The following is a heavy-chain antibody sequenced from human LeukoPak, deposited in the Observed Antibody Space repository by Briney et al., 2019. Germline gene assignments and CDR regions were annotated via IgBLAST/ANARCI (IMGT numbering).Heavy chain of an antibody. CDR1: GGTFSSYA. CDR2: IIPIFGTA. D-gene: IGHD3-10*01. J-gene: IGHJ6*02. V-gene: IGHV1-69*13. CDR3: AAGAPYGSGSYSPDYYYGMDV. Sequence: SVKVSCKASGGTFSSYAISWVRQAPGQGLEWMGGIIPIFGTANYAQKFQGRVTITADESTSTAYMELSSLRSEDTAVYYCAAGAPYGSGSYSPDYYYGMDVWGQGTTVTVSS.